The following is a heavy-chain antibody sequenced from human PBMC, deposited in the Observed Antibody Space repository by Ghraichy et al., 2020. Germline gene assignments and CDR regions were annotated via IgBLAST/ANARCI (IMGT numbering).Heavy chain of an antibody. CDR1: GFTFGDYA. V-gene: IGHV3-49*04. CDR2: IRSKAYGGTT. CDR3: TRDPGVNNWNPYYFDY. J-gene: IGHJ4*02. Sequence: GGSLRLSCTASGFTFGDYAMSWVRQAPGKGLEWVGFIRSKAYGGTTEYAASVKGRFTISRDDSKSIAYLQMNSLKTEDTAVYYCTRDPGVNNWNPYYFDYWGQGTLVTVSS. D-gene: IGHD1-20*01.